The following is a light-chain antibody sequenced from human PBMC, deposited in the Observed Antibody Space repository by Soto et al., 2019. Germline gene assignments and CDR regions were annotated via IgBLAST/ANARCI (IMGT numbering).Light chain of an antibody. J-gene: IGKJ2*01. CDR2: SAS. V-gene: IGKV1-39*01. CDR3: QQAYSTPYT. CDR1: RSIANY. Sequence: DIQMTQSPSSLSASIGDRVTITCRASRSIANYLNWYQQKPGKAPRLLIFSASRLQSGVPSRFSGSGSGTDFALTVSTLQPEDFATYFGQQAYSTPYTFGLGTKLEIK.